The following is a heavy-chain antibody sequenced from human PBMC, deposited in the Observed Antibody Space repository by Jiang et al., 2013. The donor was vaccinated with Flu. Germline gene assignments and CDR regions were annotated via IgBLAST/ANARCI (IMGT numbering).Heavy chain of an antibody. Sequence: KPGSSVKVSCKASGDTFSNSVIAWVRQAPGQGLEWMGGVIPIYGTANYAEKLQGRVTITADASTNTGYMELRSLRSEDTAVYYCARGNNYGMGYYYYAMDIWGNGTTVTVSS. CDR2: VIPIYGTA. V-gene: IGHV1-69*01. CDR3: ARGNNYGMGYYYYAMDI. CDR1: GDTFSNSV. J-gene: IGHJ6*04. D-gene: IGHD5-18*01.